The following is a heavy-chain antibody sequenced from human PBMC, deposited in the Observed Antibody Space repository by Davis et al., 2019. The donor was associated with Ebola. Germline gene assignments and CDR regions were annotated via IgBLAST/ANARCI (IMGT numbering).Heavy chain of an antibody. V-gene: IGHV1-3*01. CDR2: INAGNGNT. CDR3: AREVEMAVGGCDY. J-gene: IGHJ4*02. CDR1: GYTFTSYA. D-gene: IGHD5-24*01. Sequence: ASVKVSCKASGYTFTSYAMHWVRQAPGQRLEWMGWINAGNGNTKYSQKFQGRVTITWDTSASTAYMELSSLRSEDTAVYYCAREVEMAVGGCDYWGQGTLVTVSS.